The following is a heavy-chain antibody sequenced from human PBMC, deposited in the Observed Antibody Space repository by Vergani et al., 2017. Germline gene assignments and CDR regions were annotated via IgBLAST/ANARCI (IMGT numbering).Heavy chain of an antibody. J-gene: IGHJ4*02. D-gene: IGHD6-13*01. CDR2: IYYSGST. Sequence: QVQLQESGPGLVRPSQTLSLTCTVSGGSISSGSYYWSWIRQPPGKGLEWIGYIYYSGSTNYNPSLKSRVTISVDTSKNQFSRKLSSVTAADTAVYYCARGGSSSWYCDYWGQGTLVTVSS. V-gene: IGHV4-61*01. CDR3: ARGGSSSWYCDY. CDR1: GGSISSGSYY.